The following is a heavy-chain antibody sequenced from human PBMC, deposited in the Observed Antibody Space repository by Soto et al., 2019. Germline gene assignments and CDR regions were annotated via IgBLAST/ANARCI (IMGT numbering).Heavy chain of an antibody. CDR1: GFTFSSYG. Sequence: GGSLRLSCAASGFTFSSYGMHWVRQAPGKGLEWVAVISYDGSNKYYADSVKGRFTISRDNSKNTLYLQMNSLRAEDTAVYYCAKASGPKVPMVYAIGAFDIWGQGTMVTVSS. D-gene: IGHD2-8*01. CDR2: ISYDGSNK. J-gene: IGHJ3*02. CDR3: AKASGPKVPMVYAIGAFDI. V-gene: IGHV3-30*18.